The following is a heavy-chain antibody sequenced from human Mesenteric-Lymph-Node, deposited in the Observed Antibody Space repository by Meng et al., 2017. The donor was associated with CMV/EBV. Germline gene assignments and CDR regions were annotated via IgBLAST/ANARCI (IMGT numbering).Heavy chain of an antibody. V-gene: IGHV3-30*02. CDR1: GFTFSSYG. CDR3: EKDEGGEGAFDI. J-gene: IGHJ3*02. Sequence: GESLKISCAASGFTFSSYGMHWVRQAPGKGLEWVAFIRYDGSNKYYADSVKGRFTISRDNSKNTLYLQMDSLRAEDTAVYYCEKDEGGEGAFDIWGQGTMVTVSS. D-gene: IGHD2-21*01. CDR2: IRYDGSNK.